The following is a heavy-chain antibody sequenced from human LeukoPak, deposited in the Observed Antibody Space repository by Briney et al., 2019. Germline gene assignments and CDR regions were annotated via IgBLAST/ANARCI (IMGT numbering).Heavy chain of an antibody. D-gene: IGHD2-21*01. CDR1: GYTFINYY. CDR2: INPSGGST. CDR3: ARDESTSIFWW. Sequence: ASVKVSCQASGYTFINYYMHWVRQAPGQGLEWMGIINPSGGSTSYAQKFQGRVTMTRDTSTSTVYLELSSLRSEDTAVYYCARDESTSIFWWWGQGTLVTVSS. V-gene: IGHV1-46*01. J-gene: IGHJ1*01.